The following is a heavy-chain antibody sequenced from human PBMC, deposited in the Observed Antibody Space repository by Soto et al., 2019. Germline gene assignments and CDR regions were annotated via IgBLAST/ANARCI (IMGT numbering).Heavy chain of an antibody. Sequence: SQTLSLTCAISGDSVSSNSAASNWIRQSPSRGLEWLGRTYYRAKWYNEYAVSVKSRITMNPDRSKNQFSRQLNSVTPEHMAVYYRASVKYSGYHWGSRGVYYYFYGMYVWGQGXTFTVS. V-gene: IGHV6-1*01. CDR2: TYYRAKWYN. CDR3: ASVKYSGYHWGSRGVYYYFYGMYV. D-gene: IGHD5-12*01. CDR1: GDSVSSNSAA. J-gene: IGHJ6*02.